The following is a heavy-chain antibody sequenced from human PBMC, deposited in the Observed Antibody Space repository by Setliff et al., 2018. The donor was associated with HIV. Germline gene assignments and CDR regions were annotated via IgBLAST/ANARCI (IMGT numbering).Heavy chain of an antibody. D-gene: IGHD3-3*01. CDR2: MNPNSGNT. CDR3: ARGAIFGVVTTYYYYYMDV. V-gene: IGHV1-8*01. J-gene: IGHJ6*03. Sequence: ASVKVSCKASGYTFSSNDINWVRQATGQGLEWMGWMNPNSGNTGYAQKFQGRVTISRDNSKNTLYLQMGSLRAEDMAVYYCARGAIFGVVTTYYYYYMDVWGKGTTVTVSS. CDR1: GYTFSSND.